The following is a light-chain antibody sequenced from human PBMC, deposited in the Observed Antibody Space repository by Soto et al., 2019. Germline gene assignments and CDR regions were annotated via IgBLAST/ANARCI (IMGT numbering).Light chain of an antibody. J-gene: IGLJ1*01. CDR3: SLYTSDSTYV. V-gene: IGLV2-18*01. CDR2: EVS. Sequence: QSVLTQPPSVSGSPGQSVTISCTGTSSDFGSYNRVSWYQRPPGTGPNLMIYEVSNRPSGVPDRSSGSKSGNTASLTISGLQAEDEAEYYGSLYTSDSTYVFGTGTKVTVL. CDR1: SSDFGSYNR.